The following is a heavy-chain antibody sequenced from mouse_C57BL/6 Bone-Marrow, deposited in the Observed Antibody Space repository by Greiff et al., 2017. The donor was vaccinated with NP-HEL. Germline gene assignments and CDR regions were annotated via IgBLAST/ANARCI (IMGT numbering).Heavy chain of an antibody. CDR3: ARYPHYYGSPYYYAMDY. CDR1: GYAFTNYL. Sequence: QVQLQQSGAELVRPGTSVKVSCKASGYAFTNYLIEWVKQRPGQGLEWIGVINPGSGGTNYNEKFKGKATLTADKSSSTAYMQLSSLTSEDSAVYFCARYPHYYGSPYYYAMDYWGQGTSVTVSS. V-gene: IGHV1-54*01. J-gene: IGHJ4*01. CDR2: INPGSGGT. D-gene: IGHD1-1*01.